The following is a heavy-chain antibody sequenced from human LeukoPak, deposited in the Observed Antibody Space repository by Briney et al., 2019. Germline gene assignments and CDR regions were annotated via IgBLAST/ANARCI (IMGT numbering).Heavy chain of an antibody. D-gene: IGHD3-22*01. CDR3: ARRYYYDSSGYYY. J-gene: IGHJ4*02. CDR1: GFTFSSYS. V-gene: IGHV3-48*01. CDR2: ISVSGSTI. Sequence: GGSLRLSCAASGFTFSSYSMNWVRQAPEKGLEWVSYISVSGSTIYYADSVKGRFTISRDNAKNSLYLQMNSPRAEDTAVYYCARRYYYDSSGYYYWGQGTLVTVSS.